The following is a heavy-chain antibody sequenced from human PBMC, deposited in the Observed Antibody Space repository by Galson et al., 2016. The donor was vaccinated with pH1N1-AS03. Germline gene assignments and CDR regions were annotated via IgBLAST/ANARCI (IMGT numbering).Heavy chain of an antibody. CDR1: GFSIRTYW. CDR3: ARGSDDYIWGGYSGDY. J-gene: IGHJ4*02. CDR2: INTDGSNT. V-gene: IGHV3-74*01. Sequence: SLRLSCAGSGFSIRTYWMHWVRQVPGKGLVWVSRINTDGSNTDYGDSVKDRFSISRDNAKNTLYLQMNSLGAEDTALYYCARGSDDYIWGGYSGDYWSQGILVTVSS. D-gene: IGHD3-16*01.